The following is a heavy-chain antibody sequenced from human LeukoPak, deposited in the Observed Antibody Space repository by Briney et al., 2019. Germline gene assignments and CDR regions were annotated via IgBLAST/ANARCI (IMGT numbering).Heavy chain of an antibody. CDR3: ARSKSLTRGGVDR. V-gene: IGHV3-11*01. Sequence: GGSLRLSCAASGFTFSDYNMNWVRQAPGKGLEWVSYITNGGSTIHHADSVKGRFTISRDNAKKTLYLQMNSLRAEDTAVYYCARSKSLTRGGVDRWGQGTTVTVSS. CDR2: ITNGGSTI. D-gene: IGHD1-26*01. CDR1: GFTFSDYN. J-gene: IGHJ6*02.